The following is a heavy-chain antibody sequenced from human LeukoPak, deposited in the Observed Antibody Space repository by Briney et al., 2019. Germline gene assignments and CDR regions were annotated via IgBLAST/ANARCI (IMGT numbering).Heavy chain of an antibody. CDR2: INSDGGST. D-gene: IGHD3-3*01. Sequence: GGSLRFSCAASGFSFSSYWMHWVRQAPGKGLVWVSRINSDGGSTSYADSVKGRFTISRDNAKNTLYLQINRLSAEDTPVYYCARDRRYDFWSRYSWSYYYYYGMDVWGQGTTVTVSS. J-gene: IGHJ6*02. CDR1: GFSFSSYW. V-gene: IGHV3-74*01. CDR3: ARDRRYDFWSRYSWSYYYYYGMDV.